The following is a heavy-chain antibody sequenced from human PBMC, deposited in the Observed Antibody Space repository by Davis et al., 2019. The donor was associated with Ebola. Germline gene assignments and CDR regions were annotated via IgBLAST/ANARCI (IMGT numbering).Heavy chain of an antibody. Sequence: GESLKISCAASGFIVSSKYMSWVRQAPGKGLDWVSIIYDDGSTYYADSVKGRFTISRDNSKNTLYLQMNSLRAEDTAVYYCATVDSSWYGYYFDFWGQGTLVTVSS. D-gene: IGHD6-13*01. CDR3: ATVDSSWYGYYFDF. V-gene: IGHV3-66*01. J-gene: IGHJ4*02. CDR1: GFIVSSKY. CDR2: IYDDGST.